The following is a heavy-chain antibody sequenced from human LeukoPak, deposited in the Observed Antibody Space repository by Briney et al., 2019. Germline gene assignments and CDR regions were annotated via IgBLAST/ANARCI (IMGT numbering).Heavy chain of an antibody. Sequence: ASVKVSCTVSGYTLTELSMHWVRQAPGKGLEWMGGFDPEDGETIYAQKFQGRVTMTEDTSTDTAYMELSSLRSEDTAVYYCATTEGAVAATGYWGQGTLVTVSS. CDR3: ATTEGAVAATGY. V-gene: IGHV1-24*01. J-gene: IGHJ4*02. CDR1: GYTLTELS. D-gene: IGHD6-19*01. CDR2: FDPEDGET.